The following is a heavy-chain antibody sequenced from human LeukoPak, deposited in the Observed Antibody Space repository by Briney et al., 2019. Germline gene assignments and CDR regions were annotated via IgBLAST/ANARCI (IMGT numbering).Heavy chain of an antibody. CDR2: ISGSGGST. J-gene: IGHJ3*02. CDR3: ATDDSSTSCDDAFDI. V-gene: IGHV3-23*01. D-gene: IGHD2-2*01. CDR1: AFTFSSYA. Sequence: QAGGSLSLSCAASAFTFSSYALSWVRQAPGKGLEWVSAISGSGGSTYYADSVKGRFTISRDNSKNTLYLQMNSLRAEDTAVYYSATDDSSTSCDDAFDIWGQGTMVTVSS.